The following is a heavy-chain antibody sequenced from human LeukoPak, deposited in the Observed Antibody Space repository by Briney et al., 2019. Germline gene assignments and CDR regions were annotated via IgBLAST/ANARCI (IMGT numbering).Heavy chain of an antibody. J-gene: IGHJ4*02. D-gene: IGHD6-6*01. CDR1: GFTFSSYW. V-gene: IGHV3-7*01. CDR3: ASPAKYSDTWYFDY. Sequence: GESLRLSCAASGFTFSSYWMSWVRQAPGKGLEWVANIKGDGSEKHYVDSVKGRFTISRDNAKNSLYLQMNSLRAEDTAVYYCASPAKYSDTWYFDYWGQGTLVTVSS. CDR2: IKGDGSEK.